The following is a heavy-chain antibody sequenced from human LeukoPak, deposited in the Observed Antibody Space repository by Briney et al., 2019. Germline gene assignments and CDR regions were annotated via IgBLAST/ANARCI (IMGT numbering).Heavy chain of an antibody. V-gene: IGHV1-2*04. D-gene: IGHD5-12*01. Sequence: ASVKVSCKASGYTFPGYYMHWVRQAPGQGLEWMGWINPNSGGTNYAQKFQGWVTMTRDTSISTAYMELSRLRSDDTAVYYCAREILGYSGYDSRAFDIWGQGTMVTVSS. J-gene: IGHJ3*02. CDR1: GYTFPGYY. CDR3: AREILGYSGYDSRAFDI. CDR2: INPNSGGT.